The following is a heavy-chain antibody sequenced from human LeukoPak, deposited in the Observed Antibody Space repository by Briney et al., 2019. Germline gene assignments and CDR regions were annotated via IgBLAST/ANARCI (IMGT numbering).Heavy chain of an antibody. CDR2: ISYDGSYQ. CDR1: GFTFSAYV. CDR3: ARERRRDGYNYKDY. J-gene: IGHJ4*02. D-gene: IGHD5-24*01. V-gene: IGHV3-30*04. Sequence: PGGSLRLSCTVSGFTFSAYVMHWVRQAPGKGLEWVAVISYDGSYQAYADSVKGRFTVSRDSSKNTLYLQLNSLRPEDTGLYYCARERRRDGYNYKDYWGQGTQVSVSS.